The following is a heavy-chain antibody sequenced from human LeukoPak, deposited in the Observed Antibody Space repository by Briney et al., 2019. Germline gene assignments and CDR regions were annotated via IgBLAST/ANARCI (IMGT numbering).Heavy chain of an antibody. CDR3: ARRLVTRSLDS. D-gene: IGHD2-21*02. CDR1: GFIFSSYS. Sequence: GGSLRLSCAASGFIFSSYSMNWVRQAPGKGLEWVSSITGSSSYIYYADSLKGRFTISRDNAKNSVYLQMNSLGPEDTAVYYCARRLVTRSLDSWGQGTLVTVSS. CDR2: ITGSSSYI. V-gene: IGHV3-21*01. J-gene: IGHJ4*02.